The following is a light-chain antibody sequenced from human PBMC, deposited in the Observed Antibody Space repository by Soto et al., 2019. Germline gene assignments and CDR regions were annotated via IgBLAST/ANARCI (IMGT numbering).Light chain of an antibody. Sequence: QSVLTRSHSASGTPGQRVTISCSGSSSNIGSNNVYWYHQFPGTAPKLLIYRNHQRPSGVPDRFSGSKSGTTASLAISGLRSEDEGDYYCAAWDDNLSAVVFGAGTKLTVL. J-gene: IGLJ3*02. CDR2: RNH. CDR3: AAWDDNLSAVV. V-gene: IGLV1-47*01. CDR1: SSNIGSNN.